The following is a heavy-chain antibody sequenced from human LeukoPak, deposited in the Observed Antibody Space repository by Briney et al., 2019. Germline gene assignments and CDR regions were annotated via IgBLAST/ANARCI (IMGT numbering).Heavy chain of an antibody. Sequence: PGGSLRLSCAASGFTFSSYAMSWVRQAPGKGLEWVSAISGSGGSTYYADSVKGRFTISKDNSKNTLYLQMNSLRAEDTAVYYCAKAVDVWGSSRPYYFDYWGQGTLVTVSS. D-gene: IGHD3-16*02. J-gene: IGHJ4*02. CDR3: AKAVDVWGSSRPYYFDY. CDR2: ISGSGGST. V-gene: IGHV3-23*01. CDR1: GFTFSSYA.